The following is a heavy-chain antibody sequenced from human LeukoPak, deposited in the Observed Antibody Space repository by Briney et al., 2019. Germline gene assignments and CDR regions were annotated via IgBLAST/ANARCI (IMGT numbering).Heavy chain of an antibody. V-gene: IGHV3-23*01. Sequence: GGSLRLSCAASGFTFRSYAMNWVRQAPGKGLEWVSAISGSGSATYYADSVKGRFTISRDNSKNTLYLQMNSLRAEDTAVYYCAKERSSGWPFDYWGQGTLVTVSS. D-gene: IGHD6-19*01. CDR2: ISGSGSAT. J-gene: IGHJ4*02. CDR3: AKERSSGWPFDY. CDR1: GFTFRSYA.